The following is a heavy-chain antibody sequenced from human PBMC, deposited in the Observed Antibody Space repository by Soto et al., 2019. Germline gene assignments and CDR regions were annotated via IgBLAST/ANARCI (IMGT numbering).Heavy chain of an antibody. J-gene: IGHJ5*02. CDR3: ANIAAAGANWFDP. V-gene: IGHV1-3*01. D-gene: IGHD6-13*01. Sequence: KFQGRVTITRDTSASTAYMELSSLRSEDTAVYYCANIAAAGANWFDPWGQGTLVTVSS.